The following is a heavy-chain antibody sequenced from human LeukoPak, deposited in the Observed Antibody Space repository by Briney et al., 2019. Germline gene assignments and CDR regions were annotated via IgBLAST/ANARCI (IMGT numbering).Heavy chain of an antibody. V-gene: IGHV4-34*01. CDR2: INLGGST. CDR3: AREAFCGGDCYSYY. J-gene: IGHJ4*02. CDR1: GGSFSGYF. Sequence: SETLSLTCAVYGGSFSGYFCSWIRQSPGKGLEWIGEINLGGSTNYNPSLKSRVTISIDTSKNQFSLKLSSVTAADTAVYYCAREAFCGGDCYSYYWGQGTLVTVSP. D-gene: IGHD2-21*02.